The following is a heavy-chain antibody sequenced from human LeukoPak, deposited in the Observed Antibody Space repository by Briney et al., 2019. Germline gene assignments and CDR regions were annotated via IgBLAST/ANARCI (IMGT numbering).Heavy chain of an antibody. CDR1: GYSFTSYW. D-gene: IGHD3-10*01. CDR2: IYPGDSDT. J-gene: IGHJ4*02. V-gene: IGHV5-51*01. Sequence: GESLKISCKGSGYSFTSYWIGWVRQMPGKGLEWMGIIYPGDSDTRYSPSFQGQVTISADKSISTAYLQWGSLKASDTAMYYCARSSNYYGSGSYGARVDYWGQGTLVTVSS. CDR3: ARSSNYYGSGSYGARVDY.